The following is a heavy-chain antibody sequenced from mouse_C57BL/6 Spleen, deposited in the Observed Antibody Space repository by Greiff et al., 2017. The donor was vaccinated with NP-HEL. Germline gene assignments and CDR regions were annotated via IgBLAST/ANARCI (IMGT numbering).Heavy chain of an antibody. CDR1: GYTFTSYW. CDR3: ARRGLRLRDY. J-gene: IGHJ2*01. Sequence: QVQLQQPGAELVKPGASVKLSCKASGYTFTSYWMQWVKQRPGQGLEWIGEIDPSDSYTNYNQKFKGKATLTVDTSSSTAYMQLSSLTSEDSAVYYCARRGLRLRDYWGQGTTLTVSS. V-gene: IGHV1-50*01. D-gene: IGHD3-2*02. CDR2: IDPSDSYT.